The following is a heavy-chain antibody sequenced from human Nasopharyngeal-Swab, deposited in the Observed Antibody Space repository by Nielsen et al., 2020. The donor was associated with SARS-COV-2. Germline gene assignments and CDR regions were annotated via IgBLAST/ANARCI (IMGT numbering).Heavy chain of an antibody. CDR2: INHSGST. Sequence: SETLSLTCAVYGGSFSGYYWSWIRQPPGKGLEWIGEINHSGSTNSNPSLKSRVTISVDTSKNQFSLKLSSVTAADTAVYYCARDIKGYSSGWFYYYYYGMDVWGQGTTVTVSS. V-gene: IGHV4-34*01. CDR1: GGSFSGYY. D-gene: IGHD6-19*01. CDR3: ARDIKGYSSGWFYYYYYGMDV. J-gene: IGHJ6*02.